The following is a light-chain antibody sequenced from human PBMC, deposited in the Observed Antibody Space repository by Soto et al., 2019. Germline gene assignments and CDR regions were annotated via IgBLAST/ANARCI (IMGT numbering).Light chain of an antibody. Sequence: QSVLTQPPSASGSPGQSVTISCSGTSSDVGGYNYVSWHQQHPGKAPKLMIYEVSKRPSGVPDRFSGSKSGNTASVIVSGLHAEDEADYYCSSYAGSNDFVLGTGTKVTVL. CDR1: SSDVGGYNY. CDR3: SSYAGSNDFV. CDR2: EVS. V-gene: IGLV2-8*01. J-gene: IGLJ1*01.